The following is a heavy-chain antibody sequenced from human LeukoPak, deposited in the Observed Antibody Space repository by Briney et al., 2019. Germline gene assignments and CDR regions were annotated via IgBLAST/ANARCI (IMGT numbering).Heavy chain of an antibody. Sequence: ASVKVSCKASGYTFTSYYMHWVRQAPGQGLGWMGIINPSGGSTSYAQKFQGRVTMTRDTSTSTVYMELSSLRSEDTAVYYCARESLAVAIPFGYGDAFDIWGQGTMVTVSS. CDR1: GYTFTSYY. CDR3: ARESLAVAIPFGYGDAFDI. CDR2: INPSGGST. V-gene: IGHV1-46*01. J-gene: IGHJ3*02. D-gene: IGHD6-19*01.